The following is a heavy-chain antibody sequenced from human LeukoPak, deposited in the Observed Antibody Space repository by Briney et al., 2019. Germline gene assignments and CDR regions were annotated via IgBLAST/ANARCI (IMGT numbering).Heavy chain of an antibody. CDR3: AKAWELLNDAFDI. Sequence: GGSLRLSCAVSGFTFSSYWMGWVRQAPGKGLEWVSSISSSSSYIYYADSVKGRFTISRDNAKNSLYLQMNSLRAEDTAVYYCAKAWELLNDAFDIWGQGTMVTVSS. CDR2: ISSSSSYI. CDR1: GFTFSSYW. D-gene: IGHD1-26*01. J-gene: IGHJ3*02. V-gene: IGHV3-21*01.